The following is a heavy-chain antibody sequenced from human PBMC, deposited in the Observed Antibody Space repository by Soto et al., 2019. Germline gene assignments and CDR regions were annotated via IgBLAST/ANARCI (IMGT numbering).Heavy chain of an antibody. D-gene: IGHD2-15*01. CDR2: ITVTSSYT. CDR3: ARPRTAFGGFDL. CDR1: GFVFTDYY. V-gene: IGHV3-11*03. Sequence: GGSLRLSCAASGFVFTDYYMTWIRQAPGKGLEWVSYITVTSSYTNYAGSVKGRFTISRDNAKNSIYLQMNDLRAEDSAVYYCARPRTAFGGFDLWGQGTRVTVSS. J-gene: IGHJ3*01.